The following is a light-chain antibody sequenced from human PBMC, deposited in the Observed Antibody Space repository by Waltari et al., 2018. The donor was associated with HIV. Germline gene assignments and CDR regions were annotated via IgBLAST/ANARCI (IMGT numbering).Light chain of an antibody. CDR2: CAS. Sequence: DIVMTQSPDSLAVSLGERATINCKSSQNILYSSNNRNFLSWYQQKPGQPPKLLIYCASTRESGVPDRFSGSGSGTDFTLTISSLQAEGVAVYYCQQYYTTPLTFGGGTKVEI. CDR1: QNILYSSNNRNF. CDR3: QQYYTTPLT. V-gene: IGKV4-1*01. J-gene: IGKJ4*01.